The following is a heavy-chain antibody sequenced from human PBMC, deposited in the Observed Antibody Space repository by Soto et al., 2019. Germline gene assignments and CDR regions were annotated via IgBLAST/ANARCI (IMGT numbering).Heavy chain of an antibody. CDR2: IYYSGST. J-gene: IGHJ6*02. V-gene: IGHV4-39*01. D-gene: IGHD3-22*01. Sequence: SETLSLTCTVSGGSISSSSYYWGWIRQPPGKGLEWIGSIYYSGSTYYNPSLKSRVTISVDTSKNQFSLKLSSVTAADTAVYYCARRLYYDSSGFEGGVMDVWGQGTTVTVSS. CDR1: GGSISSSSYY. CDR3: ARRLYYDSSGFEGGVMDV.